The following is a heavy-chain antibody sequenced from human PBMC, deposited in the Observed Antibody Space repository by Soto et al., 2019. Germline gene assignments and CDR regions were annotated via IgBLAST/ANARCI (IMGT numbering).Heavy chain of an antibody. Sequence: ASVKVACKASGDTFARSGFTWVRQAPGQGLEWMGGIISIFGTPNYSQKFLGRVTITADESTSTGYMELSNLRSDDTDIYYCALDLGSGYEPGFYWG. V-gene: IGHV1-69*13. J-gene: IGHJ4*01. CDR2: IISIFGTP. CDR3: ALDLGSGYEPGFY. D-gene: IGHD5-12*01. CDR1: GDTFARSG.